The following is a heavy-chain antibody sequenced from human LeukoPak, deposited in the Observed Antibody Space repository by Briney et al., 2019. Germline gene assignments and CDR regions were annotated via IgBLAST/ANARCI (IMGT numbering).Heavy chain of an antibody. CDR3: AFMVRGVYFDY. CDR1: GFTFSSYE. CDR2: ISSSGSTI. D-gene: IGHD3-10*01. V-gene: IGHV3-48*03. Sequence: GGSLRLSCAASGFTFSSYEMNWVRQAPGKGLEWVSYISSSGSTIYYADSVKGRFTISRDNAKNSLYLQMNSLRAKDTAVYYCAFMVRGVYFDYWGQGTLVTVSS. J-gene: IGHJ4*02.